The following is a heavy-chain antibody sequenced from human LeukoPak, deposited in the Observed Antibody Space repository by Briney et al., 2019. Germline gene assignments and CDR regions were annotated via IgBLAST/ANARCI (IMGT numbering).Heavy chain of an antibody. J-gene: IGHJ4*02. CDR1: GYTFTSSD. CDR3: ARGGAGTLEAVD. CDR2: MNPNSGDT. Sequence: ASVTVSCKASGYTFTSSDINRVRQAAGQGLEWMGWMNPNSGDTGYAQKFQVRVTMTRNTSISTAYMELSSLRSEDTGVYYCARGGAGTLEAVDWGQGTLVTVS. V-gene: IGHV1-8*01. D-gene: IGHD6-19*01.